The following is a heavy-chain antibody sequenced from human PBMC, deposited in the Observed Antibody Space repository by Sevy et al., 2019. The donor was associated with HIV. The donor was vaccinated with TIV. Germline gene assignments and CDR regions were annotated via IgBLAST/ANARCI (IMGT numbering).Heavy chain of an antibody. D-gene: IGHD3-9*01. CDR2: ISFDGSNK. Sequence: GGSLRLSCAASGFTFSSYAMHWVRQAPGKGLEWVAVISFDGSNKYYADSVKGRFTISRDNSKNTLYLKMNSLGAEDRAVYYCARGPLFGYDILTGYYDYWGQGTLVTVSS. J-gene: IGHJ4*02. V-gene: IGHV3-30-3*01. CDR1: GFTFSSYA. CDR3: ARGPLFGYDILTGYYDY.